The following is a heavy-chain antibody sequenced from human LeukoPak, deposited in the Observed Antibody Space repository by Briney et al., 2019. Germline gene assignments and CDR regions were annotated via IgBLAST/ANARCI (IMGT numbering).Heavy chain of an antibody. CDR1: GGSISSYY. CDR3: ARHELYYYESSDYWGYYFDY. Sequence: PSETLSLTCTVSGGSISSYYWSWIRQPPGKGLEWIGYIYYSGSTNSNPSLKSRVTVSVDTSKNQFSLRLSSVTAADTAVYYCARHELYYYESSDYWGYYFDYWGQGTLVTVSS. V-gene: IGHV4-59*08. CDR2: IYYSGST. D-gene: IGHD3-22*01. J-gene: IGHJ4*02.